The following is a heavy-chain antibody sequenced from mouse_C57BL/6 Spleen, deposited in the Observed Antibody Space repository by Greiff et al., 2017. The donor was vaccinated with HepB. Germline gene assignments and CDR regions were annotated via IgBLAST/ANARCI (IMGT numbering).Heavy chain of an antibody. CDR1: GYTFTSYW. Sequence: QVQIQQPGAELVKPGASVKLSCKASGYTFTSYWMQWVKQRPGQGLEWIGEIDPSDSYTNYNQKFKGKATLTVDTSSSTAYMQLSSLTSEDSAVYYCARRGAYYGSSYYFDYWGQGTTLTVSS. CDR3: ARRGAYYGSSYYFDY. CDR2: IDPSDSYT. D-gene: IGHD1-1*01. V-gene: IGHV1-50*01. J-gene: IGHJ2*01.